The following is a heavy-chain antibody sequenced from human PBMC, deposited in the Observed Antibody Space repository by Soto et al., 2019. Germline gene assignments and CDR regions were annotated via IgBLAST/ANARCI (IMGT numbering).Heavy chain of an antibody. CDR2: VYSTGST. CDR1: GDSIISSTNYY. CDR3: ASLGEEALTLIRHDR. V-gene: IGHV4-39*01. J-gene: IGHJ2*01. Sequence: PYETIGLPWTVSGDSIISSTNYYWGWIRQPPGKGLEWIGSVYSTGSTYYNPSLKSRVTMSVDTSKNQFSLMLSSVTAADSSVYCCASLGEEALTLIRHDRWG. D-gene: IGHD2-21*01.